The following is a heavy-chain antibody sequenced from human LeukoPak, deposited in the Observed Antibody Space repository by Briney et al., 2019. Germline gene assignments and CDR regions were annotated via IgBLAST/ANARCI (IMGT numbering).Heavy chain of an antibody. CDR3: ASFEGYYDSSLAFDI. J-gene: IGHJ3*02. Sequence: PGGSLRLSCAASGFTFSSYSMNWVRQAPGEGLEWVSSISSSSSYIYYADSVKGRFTISRDNAKNSLYLQMNSLRAEDTAVYYCASFEGYYDSSLAFDIWGQGTMVTVSS. V-gene: IGHV3-21*01. D-gene: IGHD3-22*01. CDR1: GFTFSSYS. CDR2: ISSSSSYI.